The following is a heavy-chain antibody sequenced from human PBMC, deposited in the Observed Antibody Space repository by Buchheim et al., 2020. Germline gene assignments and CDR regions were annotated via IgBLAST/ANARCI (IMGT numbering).Heavy chain of an antibody. V-gene: IGHV1-69*01. CDR3: ARGCITMVQGVIMLGTENYYGMDV. Sequence: QVQLVQSGAEVKKPGSSVKVSCKASGGTFSSYAISWVRQAPGQGLEWMGGIIPIFGTANYAQKFQGRVKITADESTSTAYMELSSLRSEDTAVYYCARGCITMVQGVIMLGTENYYGMDVWGQGTT. J-gene: IGHJ6*02. CDR1: GGTFSSYA. CDR2: IIPIFGTA. D-gene: IGHD3-10*01.